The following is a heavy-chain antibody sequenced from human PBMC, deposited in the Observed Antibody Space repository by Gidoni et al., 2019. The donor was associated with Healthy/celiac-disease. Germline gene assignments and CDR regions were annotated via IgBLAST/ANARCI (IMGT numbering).Heavy chain of an antibody. J-gene: IGHJ5*02. CDR3: ARDHWHDYVWGSYRYLGWFDP. CDR2: ISSSSSTI. CDR1: GFTFSSYS. Sequence: EVQLVESGGGLVQPGGSLRLSCAASGFTFSSYSMNWVRQAPGKGLEWVSYISSSSSTIYYADSVKGRFTISRDNAKNSLYLQMNSLRAEDTAVYYCARDHWHDYVWGSYRYLGWFDPWGQGTLVTVSS. D-gene: IGHD3-16*02. V-gene: IGHV3-48*01.